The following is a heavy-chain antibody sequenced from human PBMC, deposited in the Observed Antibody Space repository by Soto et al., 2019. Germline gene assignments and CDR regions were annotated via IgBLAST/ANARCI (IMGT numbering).Heavy chain of an antibody. D-gene: IGHD2-21*02. CDR3: ARQQGSVVVTAYYFDY. CDR1: GGSISSSSYY. V-gene: IGHV4-39*01. Sequence: SETLSLTCTVSGGSISSSSYYWGWIRQPPGKGLEWIGSIYYSGSTYYNPSLKSRATISVDTSKNQFSLKLSSVTAADTAVYYCARQQGSVVVTAYYFDYWGQGTLVTVSS. CDR2: IYYSGST. J-gene: IGHJ4*02.